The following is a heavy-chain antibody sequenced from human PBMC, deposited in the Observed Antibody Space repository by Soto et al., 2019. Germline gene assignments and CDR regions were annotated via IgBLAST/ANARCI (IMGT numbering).Heavy chain of an antibody. Sequence: SETLSLTCTVSGGSVSSGSYYWSWIRQPPGKGLEWIGYIYYSGSTNYNPSLKSRVTISVDTSKNQFSLKLSSVTAADTAVYYCARGPGYCSSTSCYTGDAFDIWGQGTMVTVSS. CDR2: IYYSGST. V-gene: IGHV4-61*01. CDR1: GGSVSSGSYY. J-gene: IGHJ3*02. CDR3: ARGPGYCSSTSCYTGDAFDI. D-gene: IGHD2-2*02.